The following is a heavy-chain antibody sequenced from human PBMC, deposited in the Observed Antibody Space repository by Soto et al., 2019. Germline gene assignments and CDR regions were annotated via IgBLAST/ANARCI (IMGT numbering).Heavy chain of an antibody. CDR1: GGSFSGYY. J-gene: IGHJ6*02. V-gene: IGHV4-34*01. CDR3: ASPFYDYKHYYGMDV. D-gene: IGHD4-4*01. CDR2: INHSGST. Sequence: SETLSLTCAVYGGSFSGYYWSWIRQPPGKGLEWIGEINHSGSTNYNPSLKSRVTISVDTSKNQFSLKLSSVTAADTAVYYCASPFYDYKHYYGMDVWGQGXTVTVSS.